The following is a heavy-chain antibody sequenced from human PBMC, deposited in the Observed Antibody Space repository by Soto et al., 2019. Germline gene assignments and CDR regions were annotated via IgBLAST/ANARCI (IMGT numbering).Heavy chain of an antibody. V-gene: IGHV1-69*12. D-gene: IGHD3-22*01. CDR3: AGDRGDDSSGPFFFDC. Sequence: QVQLVQSGAEVKKPGSSVKVSCKASGGTFSSYAISWVRQAPGQGLEWMGGIIPIFGTANYAQKFQGRVTIPADETTSRADMELSSLRAEDTAVYYCAGDRGDDSSGPFFFDCWGQGTLVTVSS. CDR1: GGTFSSYA. CDR2: IIPIFGTA. J-gene: IGHJ4*02.